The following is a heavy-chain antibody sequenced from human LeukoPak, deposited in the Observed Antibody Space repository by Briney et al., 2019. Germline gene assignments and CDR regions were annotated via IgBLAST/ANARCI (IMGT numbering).Heavy chain of an antibody. D-gene: IGHD3-10*01. J-gene: IGHJ4*02. V-gene: IGHV3-74*01. CDR3: ASLPHYYTSGSYYNVSY. CDR1: GFTFSRYW. Sequence: GGSLRLSCAASGFTFSRYWMHWVRQAPRKGLVWVSRINSDENSTNYADSVKGRFTISRDNAKNTLYLQMNSLRAEDTAVYYCASLPHYYTSGSYYNVSYWGQGTLVTVSS. CDR2: INSDENST.